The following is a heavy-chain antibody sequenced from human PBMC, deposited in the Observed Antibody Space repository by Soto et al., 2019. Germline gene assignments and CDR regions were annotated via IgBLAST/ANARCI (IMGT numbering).Heavy chain of an antibody. CDR3: ARRRLGGYNYDY. CDR2: IYYSGST. J-gene: IGHJ4*02. D-gene: IGHD5-12*01. CDR1: GGSISRYY. V-gene: IGHV4-59*01. Sequence: TSETLSLTCTVSGGSISRYYWSWIRQPPGKGLEWIGYIYYSGSTNYNPSLKSRVTISVDTSKNQFSLKLSSGTDADTAVYYGARRRLGGYNYDYWGQGTLVTVSS.